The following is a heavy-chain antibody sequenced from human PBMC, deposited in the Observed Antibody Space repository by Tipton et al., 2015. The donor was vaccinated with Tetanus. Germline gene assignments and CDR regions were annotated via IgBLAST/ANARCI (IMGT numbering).Heavy chain of an antibody. CDR3: AKDDAGLAQRGGFYFDS. V-gene: IGHV3-9*01. J-gene: IGHJ4*02. Sequence: SLRLSCVGSGFTFNDFAIHWVRQVSGKGLEWVSAVSGAGGSKVYADSVKGRFTISRDNSKNTFYLEMHSLRSEDTAVYFCAKDDAGLAQRGGFYFDSWGQGTLVTVSS. CDR1: GFTFNDFA. D-gene: IGHD3/OR15-3a*01. CDR2: VSGAGGSK.